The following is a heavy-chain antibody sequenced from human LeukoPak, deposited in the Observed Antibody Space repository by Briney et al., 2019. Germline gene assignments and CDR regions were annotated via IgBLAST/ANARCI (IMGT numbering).Heavy chain of an antibody. CDR1: GFTFSSYG. J-gene: IGHJ4*02. V-gene: IGHV3-30*03. CDR2: ISYDGSNK. CDR3: ATRSSGWYGNFDY. Sequence: PGGSLRLSCAASGFTFSSYGMHWVRQAPGKGLEWVAVISYDGSNKYYADSVKGRFTISRDNSKNTLYLQMNSLRAEDTAVYYCATRSSGWYGNFDYWGQGTLVTVSS. D-gene: IGHD6-19*01.